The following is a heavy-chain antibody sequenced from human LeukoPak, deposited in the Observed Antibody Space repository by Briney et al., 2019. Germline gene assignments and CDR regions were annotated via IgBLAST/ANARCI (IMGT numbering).Heavy chain of an antibody. Sequence: GGSLRLSCAASGFTFSTYWMNWFRQTPGKGLEWVAKIKADGGEKDHVASVKGRFTISRDNAKTSLYLQMNSLRAEDTAVYYCARDLSGVTGYTYGRGIDYWGQGTLVTVSS. CDR3: ARDLSGVTGYTYGRGIDY. J-gene: IGHJ4*02. CDR1: GFTFSTYW. D-gene: IGHD5-18*01. CDR2: IKADGGEK. V-gene: IGHV3-7*01.